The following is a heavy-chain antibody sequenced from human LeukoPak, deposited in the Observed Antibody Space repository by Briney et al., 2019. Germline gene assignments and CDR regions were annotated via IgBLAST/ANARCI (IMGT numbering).Heavy chain of an antibody. Sequence: SETLSLTCTVSDGSISSYYWSWIRQPPGKGLEWIGSIYYSGSTYYNPSLKSRVTISVDTSKNQFSLKLSSVTAADTAVYYCARPRIAAALYAFDIWGQGTMVTVSS. D-gene: IGHD6-13*01. V-gene: IGHV4-39*01. CDR3: ARPRIAAALYAFDI. J-gene: IGHJ3*02. CDR1: DGSISSYY. CDR2: IYYSGST.